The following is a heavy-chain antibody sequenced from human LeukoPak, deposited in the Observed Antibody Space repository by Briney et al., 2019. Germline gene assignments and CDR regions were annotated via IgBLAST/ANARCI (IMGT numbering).Heavy chain of an antibody. J-gene: IGHJ5*02. CDR3: CVAVSP. D-gene: IGHD6-19*01. V-gene: IGHV3-30*04. CDR2: ISYDGTNT. Sequence: PGGSLRLSCAASGFAFSPYAMHWVRRAPGKGLEGVAGISYDGTNTYYADYVTGRFTISRDNYKNTLSLQMTRLRAEDTAVYYCCVAVSPWGQGTLVTVSS. CDR1: GFAFSPYA.